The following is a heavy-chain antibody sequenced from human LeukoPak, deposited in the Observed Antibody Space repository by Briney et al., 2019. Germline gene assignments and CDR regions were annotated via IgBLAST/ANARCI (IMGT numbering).Heavy chain of an antibody. J-gene: IGHJ4*02. CDR3: ARVHGPLDY. Sequence: SETLSLTCAVYGGSFSGYYWTWIRQPPGKGLEWIGEINHRGSTNYNPSLKSRVAISVDTSKNQFSLKLNSVTAADTAVYFCARVHGPLDYWGQGTLVTVSS. CDR2: INHRGST. CDR1: GGSFSGYY. V-gene: IGHV4-34*01. D-gene: IGHD4-17*01.